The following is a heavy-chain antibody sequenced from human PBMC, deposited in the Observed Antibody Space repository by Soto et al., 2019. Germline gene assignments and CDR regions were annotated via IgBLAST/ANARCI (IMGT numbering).Heavy chain of an antibody. CDR1: GYTFTNYD. Sequence: QVQLVQSGAEVKKPGASVKVSCKASGYTFTNYDINWVRQATGQGLEWMGWMNPNSGNTGYAQKFQGRVSMTRNTSISTAYMELSSLRSEYTAVYYCARGYYYGSGSSPDYWGQGTLVTVSS. CDR2: MNPNSGNT. D-gene: IGHD3-10*01. V-gene: IGHV1-8*01. CDR3: ARGYYYGSGSSPDY. J-gene: IGHJ4*02.